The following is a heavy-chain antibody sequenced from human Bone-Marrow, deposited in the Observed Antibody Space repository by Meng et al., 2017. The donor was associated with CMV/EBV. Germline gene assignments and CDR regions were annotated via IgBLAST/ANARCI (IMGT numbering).Heavy chain of an antibody. J-gene: IGHJ6*02. V-gene: IGHV1-2*02. CDR2: INPKSGGT. CDR1: GYTFIGYD. Sequence: ASVKVSCKASGYTFIGYDLHWVRQAPGQGLEWMGWINPKSGGTNYAQRFQGRVTMTRDTSINTVYMELRRLRSDDTAVYYCASLPYCSTTSCYLAPDYGMDVWGQGTTVTVSS. CDR3: ASLPYCSTTSCYLAPDYGMDV. D-gene: IGHD2-2*01.